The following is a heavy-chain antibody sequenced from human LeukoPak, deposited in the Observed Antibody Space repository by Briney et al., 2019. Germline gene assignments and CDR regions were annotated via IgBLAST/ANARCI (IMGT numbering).Heavy chain of an antibody. CDR1: GFTFSGSA. V-gene: IGHV3-73*01. D-gene: IGHD5-12*01. CDR2: IRSKVNNYAT. J-gene: IGHJ4*02. Sequence: GGSLRLSCAASGFTFSGSAMHWVRQASGKGLEWVGRIRSKVNNYATSYAESVEGRFTISRDDSRNTAYLQMNSLNPEDTAVYYCTRTLSIVAAPFDYWGQGTLVTVSS. CDR3: TRTLSIVAAPFDY.